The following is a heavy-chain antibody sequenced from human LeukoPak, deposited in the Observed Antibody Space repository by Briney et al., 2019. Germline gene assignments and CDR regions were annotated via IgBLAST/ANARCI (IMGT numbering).Heavy chain of an antibody. D-gene: IGHD3-9*01. V-gene: IGHV1-8*01. CDR1: GYTFTSYD. J-gene: IGHJ4*01. CDR2: MNPNTGNT. CDR3: ARWDDILTGQPSNY. Sequence: ASVKVSCKASGYTFTSYDINWVRQATGHGLEWMGWMNPNTGNTGYAQKFQGRVTMTRNTSISTAYMELSSLRSEDTAVYYRARWDDILTGQPSNYWGQGTLVTVSS.